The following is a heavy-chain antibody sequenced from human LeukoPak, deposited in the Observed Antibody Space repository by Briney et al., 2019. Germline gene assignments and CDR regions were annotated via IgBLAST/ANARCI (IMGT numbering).Heavy chain of an antibody. Sequence: PGGSLRLSCAASGFTFSSYEMNWVRQAPGKGLEWVANIKQDGSEKYYVDSVKGRFTISRDNAKNSLYLQMNSLRAEDTAVYYCARLDVVVVAAIFPFDIWGQGTMVTVSS. D-gene: IGHD2-15*01. CDR2: IKQDGSEK. V-gene: IGHV3-7*01. CDR1: GFTFSSYE. CDR3: ARLDVVVVAAIFPFDI. J-gene: IGHJ3*02.